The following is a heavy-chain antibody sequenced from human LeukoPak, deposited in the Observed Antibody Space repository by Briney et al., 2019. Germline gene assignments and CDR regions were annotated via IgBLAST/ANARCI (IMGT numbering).Heavy chain of an antibody. J-gene: IGHJ3*01. D-gene: IGHD6-6*01. CDR1: GFTFVGYW. CDR2: IKQDGSEK. V-gene: IGHV3-7*01. Sequence: TGGSLRLSCAASGFTFVGYWMSWVRQAPWKGLEWVANIKQDGSEKYYVDSVKGRFTISRDNTKNSLYLQMNSLRAEDTAVYYCARDHQLGAPMEDVWGQGTMVTVSS. CDR3: ARDHQLGAPMEDV.